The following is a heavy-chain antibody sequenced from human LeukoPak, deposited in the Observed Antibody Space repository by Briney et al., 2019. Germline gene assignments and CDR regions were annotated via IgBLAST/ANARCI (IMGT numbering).Heavy chain of an antibody. CDR3: ARGGIKKWRITMIVVVTEDRTPLDY. Sequence: GASVKVSCKASGYTFTSYGISWVRQAPGQGLEWRGWISAYNGNTNYAQKLQGRVTMTTDTSTSTAYMELRSLRSDDTAVYYCARGGIKKWRITMIVVVTEDRTPLDYWGQGTLVTVSS. D-gene: IGHD3-22*01. J-gene: IGHJ4*02. CDR1: GYTFTSYG. V-gene: IGHV1-18*01. CDR2: ISAYNGNT.